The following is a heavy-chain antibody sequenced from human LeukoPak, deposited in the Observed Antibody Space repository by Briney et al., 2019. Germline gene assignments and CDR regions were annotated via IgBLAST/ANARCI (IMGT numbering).Heavy chain of an antibody. J-gene: IGHJ5*02. Sequence: ASVKVSCKASGYTFTSYYMHWVRQAPGQGLEWMGIINPSGGSTSYAQKFQGRVTMTRDTSTSTVYMELSSLRSEDTAVYYCARGHDYGEPSLGWFDPWGQGTLVTVSS. CDR2: INPSGGST. D-gene: IGHD4-17*01. V-gene: IGHV1-46*01. CDR3: ARGHDYGEPSLGWFDP. CDR1: GYTFTSYY.